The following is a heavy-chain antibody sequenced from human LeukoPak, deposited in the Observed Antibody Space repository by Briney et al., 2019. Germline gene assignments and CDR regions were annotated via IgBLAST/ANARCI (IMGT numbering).Heavy chain of an antibody. J-gene: IGHJ6*03. D-gene: IGHD4-17*01. CDR2: INHSGST. CDR1: GGSFNDNY. CDR3: AREGETPYGDYGYYYYNMDV. Sequence: PSETLSLTCAVYGGSFNDNYWSWIRQPPGKGLEWIGEINHSGSTNYNPSLKSRVTISVDTSKNQFSLKLSSVTAADTAVYFCAREGETPYGDYGYYYYNMDVWGKGTTVTIS. V-gene: IGHV4-34*01.